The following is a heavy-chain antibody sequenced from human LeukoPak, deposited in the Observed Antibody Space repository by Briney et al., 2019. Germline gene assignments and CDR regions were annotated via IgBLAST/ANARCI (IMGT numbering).Heavy chain of an antibody. D-gene: IGHD3-22*01. CDR3: ARDSSGYHDNWFDP. CDR2: ISSSSSTI. CDR1: GFTFSSYS. V-gene: IGHV3-48*01. J-gene: IGHJ5*02. Sequence: GGSLRLSCAASGFTFSSYSMNWVRQAPGKGLEWVSCISSSSSTIYYADSVKGRFTISRDNAKNSLYLQMNSLRAEDTAVYYCARDSSGYHDNWFDPWGQGTLVTVSS.